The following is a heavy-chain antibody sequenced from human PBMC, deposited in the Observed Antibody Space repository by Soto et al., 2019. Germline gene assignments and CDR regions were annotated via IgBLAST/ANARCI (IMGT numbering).Heavy chain of an antibody. CDR3: ARPLYCTNGVCLDAFDI. Sequence: SVKVSCKASGGTFSSYAISWVRQAPGQGLVWMGGIIPIFGTANYAQKFQGRVTITADESTSTAYMELSSLRSEDTAVYYCARPLYCTNGVCLDAFDIWGQGTMVTVSS. CDR1: GGTFSSYA. D-gene: IGHD2-8*01. V-gene: IGHV1-69*13. CDR2: IIPIFGTA. J-gene: IGHJ3*02.